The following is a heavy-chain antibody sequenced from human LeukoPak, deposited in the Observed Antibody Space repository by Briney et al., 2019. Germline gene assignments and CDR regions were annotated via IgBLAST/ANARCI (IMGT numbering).Heavy chain of an antibody. CDR1: GFTLSSYA. J-gene: IGHJ4*02. Sequence: PGGSLRLSCAASGFTLSSYAMTWVRQAPGRGLEWVSSVDGGGGGTYYADSVKGRFTISRDNSKDTLYLQMNSLRAEDTAVYYCAKDTAMVLWGQGTLVTVSS. CDR3: AKDTAMVL. CDR2: VDGGGGGT. V-gene: IGHV3-23*01. D-gene: IGHD5-18*01.